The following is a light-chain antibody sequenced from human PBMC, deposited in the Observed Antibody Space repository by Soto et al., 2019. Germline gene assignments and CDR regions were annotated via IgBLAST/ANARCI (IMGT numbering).Light chain of an antibody. Sequence: EIVMTQSPATLSVSPGEGATLSCRASQGIGDTLAWYQQKPGQTPRLLIYGASTRAAGVPARFSGSGSGTDFTLTINSLQSEDFAIYYCQQYFNWPLTWTFGPGTKVQIK. CDR1: QGIGDT. CDR3: QQYFNWPLTWT. V-gene: IGKV3-15*01. CDR2: GAS. J-gene: IGKJ3*01.